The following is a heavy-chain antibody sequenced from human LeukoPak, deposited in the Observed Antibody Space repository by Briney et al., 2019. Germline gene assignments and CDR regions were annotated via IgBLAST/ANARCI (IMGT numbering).Heavy chain of an antibody. J-gene: IGHJ4*02. Sequence: SETLSLTCTVSGGSIGSSSYYWGWIRQPPGKGLEWIGSIYYSGSTYYNPSLKSRVTISVDTSKNQFSLKLSSVTAADTAVYYCASPPIAAAGTGTYFDYWGQGTLVTVSS. CDR2: IYYSGST. D-gene: IGHD6-13*01. CDR1: GGSIGSSSYY. V-gene: IGHV4-39*01. CDR3: ASPPIAAAGTGTYFDY.